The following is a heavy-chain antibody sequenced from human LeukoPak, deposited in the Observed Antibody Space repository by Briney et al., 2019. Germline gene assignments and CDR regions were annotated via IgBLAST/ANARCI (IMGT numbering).Heavy chain of an antibody. CDR1: GGSISSSSYY. D-gene: IGHD5-18*01. Sequence: SETLSLTCTVSGGSISSSSYYWGWIRQPPGKGLEWIGSIYYSGNTYYNPSLKSRVTIFVDTSKNQFSLKLSSVTAADTAVYYCASIYTAMVSFNYWGQGTLVIVSS. CDR2: IYYSGNT. CDR3: ASIYTAMVSFNY. J-gene: IGHJ4*02. V-gene: IGHV4-39*01.